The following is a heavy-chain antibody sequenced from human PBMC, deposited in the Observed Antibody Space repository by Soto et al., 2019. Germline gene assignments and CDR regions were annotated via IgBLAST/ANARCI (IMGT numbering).Heavy chain of an antibody. D-gene: IGHD4-17*01. CDR2: IKSKAYGGTT. CDR1: GFTFGDYA. CDR3: STVSVHPVTPFDY. V-gene: IGHV3-49*03. Sequence: GSLRLSCTASGFTFGDYAMSWFRQAPGKGLEWVGFIKSKAYGGTTEYAASVKGRFTISRDDSKIIAYLQTNSLETEDTAVYYCSTVSVHPVTPFDYWGHGTLVTVSS. J-gene: IGHJ4*01.